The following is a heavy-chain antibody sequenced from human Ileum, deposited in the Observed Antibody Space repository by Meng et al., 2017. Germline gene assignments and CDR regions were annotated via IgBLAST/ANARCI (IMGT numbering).Heavy chain of an antibody. J-gene: IGHJ4*02. CDR3: ARRIRGGSYLG. Sequence: QLQLMQWGAGMLKPSETLSLTCNVYGDSFTDYYWNWIRQPPGKGVGWVGENHYNGTTNTNPPPASGVTTSEDTSQKQFSLRLCSVTAADTAVYYCARRIRGGSYLGWGQGTLVTVSS. D-gene: IGHD1-26*01. V-gene: IGHV4-34*01. CDR2: NHYNGTT. CDR1: GDSFTDYY.